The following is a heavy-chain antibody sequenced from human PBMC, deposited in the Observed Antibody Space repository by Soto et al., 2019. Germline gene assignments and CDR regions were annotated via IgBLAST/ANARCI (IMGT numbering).Heavy chain of an antibody. Sequence: SVKVSCKASGGTFSSYAISWVRQAPGQGLEWMGGIIPIFGTANYAQKFQGRVTITADESTSTAYMELSSLRSEDTAVYYCARDSAPGGYCSGGSCYSRSGYFDYWGQGTLVTVSS. CDR3: ARDSAPGGYCSGGSCYSRSGYFDY. D-gene: IGHD2-15*01. V-gene: IGHV1-69*13. CDR1: GGTFSSYA. J-gene: IGHJ4*02. CDR2: IIPIFGTA.